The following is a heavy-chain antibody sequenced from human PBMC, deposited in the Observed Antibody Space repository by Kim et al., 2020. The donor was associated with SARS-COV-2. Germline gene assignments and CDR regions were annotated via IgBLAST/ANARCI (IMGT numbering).Heavy chain of an antibody. Sequence: GGSLRLSCAASGFTFSSYWMSWVRQAPGKGLEWVANIKQDGSEKYYVDSVKGRFTISRDNAKNSLYLQMNSLRAEDTAVYYCARFDYYDSTPHHDYWGQGTLVTVSS. D-gene: IGHD3-22*01. V-gene: IGHV3-7*01. CDR3: ARFDYYDSTPHHDY. CDR2: IKQDGSEK. J-gene: IGHJ4*02. CDR1: GFTFSSYW.